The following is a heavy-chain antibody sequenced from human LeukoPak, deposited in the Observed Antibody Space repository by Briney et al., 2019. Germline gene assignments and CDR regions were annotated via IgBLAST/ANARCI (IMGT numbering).Heavy chain of an antibody. V-gene: IGHV4-39*01. D-gene: IGHD3-10*01. J-gene: IGHJ5*02. Sequence: SSETLSLTCTVSGGSIRSSSYYWGWIRQPPGKGLEWIGSIYYSGRTYYNPSLKSRVTISVNTSKKQFSLKLSSVTAADTAVYYCARGRPDGSGSYYKFDPWGQGTLVTVSS. CDR2: IYYSGRT. CDR1: GGSIRSSSYY. CDR3: ARGRPDGSGSYYKFDP.